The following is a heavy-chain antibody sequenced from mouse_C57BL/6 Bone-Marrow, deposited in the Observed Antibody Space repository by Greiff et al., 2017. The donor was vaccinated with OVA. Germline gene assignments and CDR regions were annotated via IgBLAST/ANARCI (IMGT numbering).Heavy chain of an antibody. CDR3: AKPGHYYGSSYWYFDV. D-gene: IGHD1-1*01. Sequence: VQLQQSGPELVKPGASVKISCKASGYAFRSSWMNWVKQRPGKGLEWIGRIYPGDGDTNYNGKFKGKATLTADKSSSTAYMQLSSLTSEDSAVYFCAKPGHYYGSSYWYFDVWGTGTTVTVSS. V-gene: IGHV1-82*01. J-gene: IGHJ1*03. CDR2: IYPGDGDT. CDR1: GYAFRSSW.